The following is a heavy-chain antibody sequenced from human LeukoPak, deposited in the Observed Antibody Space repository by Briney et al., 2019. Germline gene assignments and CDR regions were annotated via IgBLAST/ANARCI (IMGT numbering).Heavy chain of an antibody. D-gene: IGHD6-13*01. CDR3: VRDGSSWSDWFDP. J-gene: IGHJ5*02. CDR2: INSDGTST. Sequence: GGSLRLSCAASGFTVSNNWMHWVRQAPGKGLVWVSRINSDGTSTSYAESVKGRSTISRDNAKNTLYLQMNSLRAEDTAVYYCVRDGSSWSDWFDPWGQGTLVTVSS. CDR1: GFTVSNNW. V-gene: IGHV3-74*01.